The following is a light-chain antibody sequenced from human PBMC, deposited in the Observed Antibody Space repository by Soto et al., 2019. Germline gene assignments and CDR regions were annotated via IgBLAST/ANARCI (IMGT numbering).Light chain of an antibody. Sequence: DIQMTQSPSSLSTSVGDRVTITCQASQDISNHLNWYQQKPGKAPKLLIYDSSNLQTGVPSRFSGGGSWTDFTFTISILQPEDIATYYCQQYDNLPLTFGGGTKVQIK. J-gene: IGKJ4*01. CDR2: DSS. CDR3: QQYDNLPLT. V-gene: IGKV1-33*01. CDR1: QDISNH.